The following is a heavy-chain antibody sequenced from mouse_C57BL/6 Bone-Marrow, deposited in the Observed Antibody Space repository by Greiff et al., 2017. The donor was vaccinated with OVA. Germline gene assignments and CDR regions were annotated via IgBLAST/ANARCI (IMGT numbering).Heavy chain of an antibody. CDR3: ARGDDYSNYVAMDY. J-gene: IGHJ4*01. CDR2: IYPGDGDT. Sequence: QVQLQQSGPELVKPGASVKISCKASGYALSSSWMNWVKQRPGKGLEWIGRIYPGDGDTNYNGKFKGKATLTADKSSSTAYMQLSSLTSEDSAVYFCARGDDYSNYVAMDYWGQGTSVTVSS. V-gene: IGHV1-82*01. CDR1: GYALSSSW. D-gene: IGHD2-5*01.